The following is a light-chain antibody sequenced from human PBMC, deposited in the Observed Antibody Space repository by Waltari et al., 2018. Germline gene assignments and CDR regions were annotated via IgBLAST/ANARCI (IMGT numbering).Light chain of an antibody. Sequence: QPVLTQPPSASGTAGQRLSISCSGGTSNIGGNTVTWYQQLPGTAPNLLIFSNYERPAGVPARFAGSRSGTSASLDISGLQSEDEADYYCASWDDTLNGRVFGGGTKVTVL. J-gene: IGLJ3*02. CDR1: TSNIGGNT. CDR2: SNY. CDR3: ASWDDTLNGRV. V-gene: IGLV1-44*01.